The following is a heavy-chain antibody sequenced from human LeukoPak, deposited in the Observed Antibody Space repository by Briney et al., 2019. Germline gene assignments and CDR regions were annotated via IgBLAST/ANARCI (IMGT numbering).Heavy chain of an antibody. CDR2: IYYSGST. D-gene: IGHD3-10*01. CDR3: ASSYYYGSGSYPQTFDY. Sequence: PSETLSLTCTVSGGSISSYYWSWIRQPPGKGLEWIRYIYYSGSTNYNPSLKSRVTISVDTSKNQFSLKLSSVTAADTAVYYCASSYYYGSGSYPQTFDYWGQGTLVTVSS. CDR1: GGSISSYY. V-gene: IGHV4-59*01. J-gene: IGHJ4*02.